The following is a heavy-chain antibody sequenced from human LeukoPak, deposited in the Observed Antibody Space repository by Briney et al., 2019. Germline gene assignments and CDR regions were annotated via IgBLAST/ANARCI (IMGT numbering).Heavy chain of an antibody. Sequence: PGGSLRLSCAASGFTFSSYGMHWVRQAPGKGLEWVAVIWYDGSNKYYADSAKGRFTISRDNSKNTLYLQMNSLRAEDTAVYYCARMPNVLLWFGELTPYSYYYYGMDVWGQGTTVTVSS. J-gene: IGHJ6*02. CDR3: ARMPNVLLWFGELTPYSYYYYGMDV. CDR1: GFTFSSYG. D-gene: IGHD3-10*01. CDR2: IWYDGSNK. V-gene: IGHV3-33*01.